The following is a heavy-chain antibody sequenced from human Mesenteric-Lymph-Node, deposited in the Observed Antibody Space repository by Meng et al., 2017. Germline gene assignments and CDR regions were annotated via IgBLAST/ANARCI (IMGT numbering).Heavy chain of an antibody. CDR1: GYTFTSYY. J-gene: IGHJ4*02. CDR3: ARDDGGGYDLRYFDY. CDR2: INPSGGST. V-gene: IGHV1-46*01. D-gene: IGHD5-12*01. Sequence: ASVKVSCKASGYTFTSYYMHWVRQAPGQGLEWMGIINPSGGSTSYAQKFQGRVTMTRDTSTSTVYMELSSLRSEDTAVYYCARDDGGGYDLRYFDYWGQGTLVTVSS.